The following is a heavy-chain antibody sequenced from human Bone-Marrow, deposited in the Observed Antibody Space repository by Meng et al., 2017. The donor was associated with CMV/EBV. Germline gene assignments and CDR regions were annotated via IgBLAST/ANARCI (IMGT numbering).Heavy chain of an antibody. CDR2: IYPGDSDT. V-gene: IGHV5-51*01. CDR3: ARLDCRSASCYRRPFYFDY. J-gene: IGHJ4*02. Sequence: GESLKISCKGSGYSFSSYWIGWVRQMPGKGLEWMGIIYPGDSDTRYSPSFEGQVTISADKSIGTAYLQWSSLKASDTAIYYCARLDCRSASCYRRPFYFDYWGQGTLVTVSS. CDR1: GYSFSSYW. D-gene: IGHD2-2*02.